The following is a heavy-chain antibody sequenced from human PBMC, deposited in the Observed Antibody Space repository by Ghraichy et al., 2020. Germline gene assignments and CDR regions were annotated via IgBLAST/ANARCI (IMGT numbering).Heavy chain of an antibody. V-gene: IGHV3-48*02. Sequence: GGSLRLSCAASGSTFTTYNMNWVRQAPGKGLEWVSYISSSGTTIYYADSVKGRFTISRDNAKKSLYLQMNSLRDEDSAVYYCARDQAPYREPVPAANRWFDPWGQGTLVTVSS. CDR2: ISSSGTTI. D-gene: IGHD2-2*01. J-gene: IGHJ5*02. CDR3: ARDQAPYREPVPAANRWFDP. CDR1: GSTFTTYN.